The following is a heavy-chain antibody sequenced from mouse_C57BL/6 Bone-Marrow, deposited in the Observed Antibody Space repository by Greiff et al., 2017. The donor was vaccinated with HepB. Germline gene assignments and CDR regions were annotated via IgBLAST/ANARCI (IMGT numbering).Heavy chain of an antibody. CDR3: ALWDSNLYYFDY. V-gene: IGHV1-64*01. D-gene: IGHD2-5*01. CDR1: GYTFTSYW. J-gene: IGHJ2*01. CDR2: IHPNSGST. Sequence: QVQLQQPGAELVKPGASVKLSCKASGYTFTSYWMHWVKQRPGQGLEWIGMIHPNSGSTNYNEKFKSKATLTVDKSSSTAYMQLSSLTSEDSEVYYCALWDSNLYYFDYWGQGTTLTVSS.